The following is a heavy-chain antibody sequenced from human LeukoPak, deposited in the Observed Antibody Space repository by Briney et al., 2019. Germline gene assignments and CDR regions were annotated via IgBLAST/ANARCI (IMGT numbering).Heavy chain of an antibody. CDR1: GFTFSDYY. J-gene: IGHJ4*02. CDR2: ISSSGSTI. Sequence: GGSLRLSCAASGFTFSDYYMSWLRQAPGKGLEWVSYISSSGSTIYYADSVKGRFTISRDNAKNSLYLQMNSLRAEGTAVYYCARVRVVPASLRSYYFDYWGQGTLVTVSS. D-gene: IGHD2-2*01. CDR3: ARVRVVPASLRSYYFDY. V-gene: IGHV3-11*01.